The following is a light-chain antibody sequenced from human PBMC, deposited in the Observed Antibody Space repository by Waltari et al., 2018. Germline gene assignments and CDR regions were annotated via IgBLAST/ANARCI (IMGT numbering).Light chain of an antibody. J-gene: IGKJ3*01. CDR3: LQYSSSPFT. CDR1: QSISSW. CDR2: KAS. Sequence: DIRMNQSPSHLSASVGDTVTIPCRASQSISSWLACYQQKPGKAPKLLIYKASSLQSGVPSRFSGSGSGTDFTLTISSLQPEDFATYYCLQYSSSPFTFGPGTKLDIK. V-gene: IGKV1-12*01.